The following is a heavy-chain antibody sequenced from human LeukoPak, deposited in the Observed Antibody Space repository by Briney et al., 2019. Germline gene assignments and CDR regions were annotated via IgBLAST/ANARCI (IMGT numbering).Heavy chain of an antibody. V-gene: IGHV1-18*01. D-gene: IGHD3-10*01. CDR1: GYTFTSYG. CDR2: INPYNGNT. Sequence: ASVKVSFKASGYTFTSYGINWVRQAPGQGLEWMGWINPYNGNTKYGQKFQGRATMTTDTSTSTGYMELRSLRSDDTAVYYCATDKRDFYDSGRLGFDPWGQGTLVTVSS. CDR3: ATDKRDFYDSGRLGFDP. J-gene: IGHJ5*02.